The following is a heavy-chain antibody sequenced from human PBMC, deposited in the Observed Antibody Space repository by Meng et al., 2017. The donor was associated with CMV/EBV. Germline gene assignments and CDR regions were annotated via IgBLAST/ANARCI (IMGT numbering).Heavy chain of an antibody. V-gene: IGHV4-39*07. CDR3: ARDIVNSNSQLSYFDY. D-gene: IGHD4-11*01. CDR2: IYYSGST. CDR1: GGSISSSSYY. Sequence: GSLRLSCTVSGGSISSSSYYWGWIRQPPGKGLEWIGSIYYSGSTYYNPSLKSRVTISVDTSKNQFSLKLSSVTAADTAVYYCARDIVNSNSQLSYFDYWGQGTLVTVSS. J-gene: IGHJ4*02.